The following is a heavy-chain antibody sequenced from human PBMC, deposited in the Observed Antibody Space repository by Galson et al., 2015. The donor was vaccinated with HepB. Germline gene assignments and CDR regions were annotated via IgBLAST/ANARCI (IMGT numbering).Heavy chain of an antibody. V-gene: IGHV3-49*03. CDR3: TRDCYDSSGYYLDAFDI. D-gene: IGHD3-22*01. Sequence: SLRLSCAASGFTFGDYAMSWFRQAPGKGLEWVGFIRSKAYGGTTEYAASVKGRFTISRDDSKSIAYLQMNSLKTEDTAVYYCTRDCYDSSGYYLDAFDIWGQGTMVTVSS. CDR1: GFTFGDYA. CDR2: IRSKAYGGTT. J-gene: IGHJ3*02.